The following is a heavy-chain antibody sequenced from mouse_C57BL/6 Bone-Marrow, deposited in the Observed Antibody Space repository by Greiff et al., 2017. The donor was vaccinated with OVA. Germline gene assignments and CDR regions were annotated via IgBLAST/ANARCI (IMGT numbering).Heavy chain of an antibody. J-gene: IGHJ4*01. Sequence: QVQLKESGPELVKPGASVKISCKASGYAFSSSWMNWVKQRPGKGLEWIGRIYPGDGDTNYNGKFKGKATLTANKSSSTAYMQLSSLTSEDSAVYFCARSTGYDAMDYWGQGTSVTVSS. CDR2: IYPGDGDT. CDR1: GYAFSSSW. D-gene: IGHD2-1*01. CDR3: ARSTGYDAMDY. V-gene: IGHV1-82*01.